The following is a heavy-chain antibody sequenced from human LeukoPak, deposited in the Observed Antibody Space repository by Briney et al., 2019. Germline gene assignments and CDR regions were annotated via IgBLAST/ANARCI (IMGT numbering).Heavy chain of an antibody. Sequence: SQTLSLTCTVSGGSISSGDYYWSWIRQPPGRGLECIGYIYYNGSSFYNPSLKSRVTISVDTSMNHVSLTLSSVTAADTAVYYCARGNNPYFFDYWGQGTLVTVSP. CDR2: IYYNGSS. CDR1: GGSISSGDYY. J-gene: IGHJ4*02. CDR3: ARGNNPYFFDY. D-gene: IGHD2/OR15-2a*01. V-gene: IGHV4-30-4*08.